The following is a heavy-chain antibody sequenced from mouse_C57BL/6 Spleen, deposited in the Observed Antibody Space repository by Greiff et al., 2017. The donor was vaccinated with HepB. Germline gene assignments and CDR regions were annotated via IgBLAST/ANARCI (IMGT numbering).Heavy chain of an antibody. CDR2: IWGVGST. J-gene: IGHJ4*01. CDR1: GFSLTSYG. CDR3: ASDPNGGYYYGSSFYYAMDY. Sequence: QVQLKESGPGLVAPSQSLSITCTVSGFSLTSYGVDWVRQSPGKGLEWLGVIWGVGSTNYNSALKSRLSISKDNSKSQVFLKMNSLQTDDTAMYYCASDPNGGYYYGSSFYYAMDYWGQGTSVTVSS. V-gene: IGHV2-6*01. D-gene: IGHD1-1*01.